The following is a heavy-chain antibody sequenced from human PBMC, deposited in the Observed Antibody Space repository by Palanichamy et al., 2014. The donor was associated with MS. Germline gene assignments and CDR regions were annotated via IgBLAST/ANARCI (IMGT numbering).Heavy chain of an antibody. CDR1: GFTFSSYE. D-gene: IGHD4-23*01. Sequence: EVQLVESGGGLVQPGGSLRLSRAASGFTFSSYEMNWVRQAPGKGLEWVSYISSSGGTIYYADSVKGRFTISRDNVKNSLYLQMNSLRAEDTAVYYCARQLATVLTRDAFHIWGQGTMVTVSS. J-gene: IGHJ3*02. V-gene: IGHV3-48*03. CDR3: ARQLATVLTRDAFHI. CDR2: ISSSGGTI.